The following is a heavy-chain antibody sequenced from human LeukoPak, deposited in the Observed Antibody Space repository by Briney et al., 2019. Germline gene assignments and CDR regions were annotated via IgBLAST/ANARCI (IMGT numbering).Heavy chain of an antibody. J-gene: IGHJ4*02. CDR1: GFTFSSYA. CDR3: AKQSCYYKGYFDY. Sequence: GGPLRLSCAASGFTFSSYAMSWVRQAPGKGLEWVSAISGSGGSTYYADSVKGRFTISRDNSKNTLYLQMNSLRAEDTAVYYCAKQSCYYKGYFDYWGKGTLVTVSS. D-gene: IGHD1-26*01. V-gene: IGHV3-23*01. CDR2: ISGSGGST.